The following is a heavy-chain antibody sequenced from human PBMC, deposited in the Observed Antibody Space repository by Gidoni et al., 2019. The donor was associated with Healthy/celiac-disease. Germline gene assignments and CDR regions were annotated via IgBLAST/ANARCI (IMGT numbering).Heavy chain of an antibody. Sequence: QVQLQQWGAGLLKPSETLSLPCAVYGGSFSGYYWSWIRQPPGKGLEWIGEINHGGSTNYNPSLKSRVTISVDTSKNQFSLKLSSVTAADTAVYYCARSKRRGHYYYGMDVWGQGTTVTVSS. CDR3: ARSKRRGHYYYGMDV. CDR2: INHGGST. V-gene: IGHV4-34*01. CDR1: GGSFSGYY. J-gene: IGHJ6*02. D-gene: IGHD3-10*01.